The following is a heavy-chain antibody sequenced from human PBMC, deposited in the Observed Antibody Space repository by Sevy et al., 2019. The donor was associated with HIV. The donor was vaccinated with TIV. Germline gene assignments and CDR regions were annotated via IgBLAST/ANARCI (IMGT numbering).Heavy chain of an antibody. D-gene: IGHD4-17*01. J-gene: IGHJ4*02. CDR3: AKACLALPTTVISAPLFDN. CDR2: FSGSGGST. V-gene: IGHV3-23*01. Sequence: GGSLRLSCAASGFTFSNYAMSWVRQAPGKGLEWVSAFSGSGGSTYYADSVKGRFTISRDNSKNTLILQMNSLRAEDTAVYYCAKACLALPTTVISAPLFDNWGQGTLVTVSS. CDR1: GFTFSNYA.